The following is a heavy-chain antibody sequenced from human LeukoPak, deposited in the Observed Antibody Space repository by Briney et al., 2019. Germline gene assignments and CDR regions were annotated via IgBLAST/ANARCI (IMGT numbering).Heavy chain of an antibody. CDR2: IKQDGSEK. D-gene: IGHD1-26*01. J-gene: IGHJ4*02. CDR3: ARTMGWELDYFDY. CDR1: GFTFSSYW. Sequence: GGSLRLSCAASGFTFSSYWMSWVRQAPGKGLEWVANIKQDGSEKYYVDSVKGRFTISRDNAKNSLYLQMNSLRAEDTAVYYCARTMGWELDYFDYWGQGTLVTVSS. V-gene: IGHV3-7*01.